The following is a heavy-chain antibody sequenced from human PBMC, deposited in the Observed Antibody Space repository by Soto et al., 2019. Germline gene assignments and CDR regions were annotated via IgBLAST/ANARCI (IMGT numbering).Heavy chain of an antibody. V-gene: IGHV1-69*08. Sequence: QVQLVQSGAEVKKPGSSVKVSCKASGGTFSSYTISWVRQAPGQGLEWMGRIIPILGIANYAQKFQGRVTITADKSTSTAYMELSSLRSEDAAVYYCARDGSGYSYGPTMEYWGQGTLVTVSS. CDR1: GGTFSSYT. CDR3: ARDGSGYSYGPTMEY. CDR2: IIPILGIA. J-gene: IGHJ4*02. D-gene: IGHD5-18*01.